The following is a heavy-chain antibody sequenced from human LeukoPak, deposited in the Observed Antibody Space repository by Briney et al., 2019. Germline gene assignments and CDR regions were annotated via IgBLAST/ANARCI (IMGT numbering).Heavy chain of an antibody. CDR2: INPNSGDT. Sequence: ASVKVSFKASGYSFTGYFMQWVRQAPGQGLEWMGLINPNSGDTNYAQKFQGRVTMTRDTSISTAYMELRRLRSADAAVYYCARRFYYAMDVWGQGTTVTVSS. V-gene: IGHV1-2*02. J-gene: IGHJ6*02. CDR3: ARRFYYAMDV. CDR1: GYSFTGYF. D-gene: IGHD3-16*01.